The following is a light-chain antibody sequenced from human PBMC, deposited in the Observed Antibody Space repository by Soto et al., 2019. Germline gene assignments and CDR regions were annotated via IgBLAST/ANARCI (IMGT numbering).Light chain of an antibody. V-gene: IGKV3-20*01. CDR2: GAS. Sequence: IVLTQSPVTLSLSPWERATLSCRASQSFSSTYLAWYQQKPGQAPRLLIYGASSRATGIPDRFSGGGSGTDFSLTISRLDPEDFAVYYCQQYSSSPITFGQGTRLEIK. J-gene: IGKJ5*01. CDR1: QSFSSTY. CDR3: QQYSSSPIT.